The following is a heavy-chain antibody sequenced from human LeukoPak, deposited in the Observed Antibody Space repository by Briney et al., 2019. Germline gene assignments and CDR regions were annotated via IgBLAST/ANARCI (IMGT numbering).Heavy chain of an antibody. CDR1: GFTFSGYS. V-gene: IGHV4-34*01. D-gene: IGHD3-10*01. CDR3: ARGRVEEASGSYSPFDY. Sequence: GSLTLSCEASGFTFSGYSMNWVRQPPGKGLEWIGEINHSGSTNYNPSLKSRVTISVDTSKNQFSLKLSSVTAADTAVYYCARGRVEEASGSYSPFDYWGQGTLVTVSS. J-gene: IGHJ4*02. CDR2: INHSGST.